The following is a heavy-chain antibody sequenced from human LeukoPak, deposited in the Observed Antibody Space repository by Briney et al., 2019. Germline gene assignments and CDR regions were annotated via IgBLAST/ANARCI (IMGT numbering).Heavy chain of an antibody. D-gene: IGHD6-6*01. Sequence: GGSLRLSCAASGFTFSSYAMSWVRQAPGKGLEWVSAISGSGGSTYYADSVKGRFTISRDNSKNTLYLQMNSLRAEDTAVYYCAKVWGGIAARPGYFDYWGQGTLVTVSS. CDR1: GFTFSSYA. CDR2: ISGSGGST. V-gene: IGHV3-23*01. J-gene: IGHJ4*02. CDR3: AKVWGGIAARPGYFDY.